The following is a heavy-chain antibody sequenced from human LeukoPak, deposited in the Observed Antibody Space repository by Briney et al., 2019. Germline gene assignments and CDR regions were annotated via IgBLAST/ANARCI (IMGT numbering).Heavy chain of an antibody. CDR1: GFSLSTSGVG. Sequence: SGPTLVKPTQTLTLTRTFSGFSLSTSGVGVGWIRQPPGKSLEWLSLIYWDDDKGYSAPLNDRLTITKATSKNQVVLTMTNMDPVDTATYYCAHSPVDTATGDYWGQGTLVTVSS. D-gene: IGHD5-18*01. V-gene: IGHV2-5*02. CDR2: IYWDDDK. CDR3: AHSPVDTATGDY. J-gene: IGHJ4*02.